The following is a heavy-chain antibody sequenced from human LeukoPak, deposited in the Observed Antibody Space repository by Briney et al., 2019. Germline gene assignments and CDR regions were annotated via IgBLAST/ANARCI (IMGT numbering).Heavy chain of an antibody. V-gene: IGHV3-23*01. CDR3: ARDTGWYFDL. CDR2: ISGSGGST. J-gene: IGHJ2*01. CDR1: GFAFSSYA. D-gene: IGHD5-18*01. Sequence: SGGSLRLSCAASGFAFSSYAMSWVRQAPGKGLEWVSAISGSGGSTYYADSVKGRFTISRDNAKNTLYLQMISLRAEDTAVYYCARDTGWYFDLWGRGTLVTVSS.